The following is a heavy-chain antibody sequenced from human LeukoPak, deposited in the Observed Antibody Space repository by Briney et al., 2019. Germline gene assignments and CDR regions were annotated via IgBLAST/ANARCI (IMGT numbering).Heavy chain of an antibody. V-gene: IGHV3-21*01. J-gene: IGHJ4*02. CDR1: GFTFSSYS. D-gene: IGHD3-3*01. CDR3: ASEVYYDFWSGLEDY. Sequence: GGSLRLSCAASGFTFSSYSMNWVRQAPGKGLEWVSSISSSSSYIYYADSVKGRFTISRDNAKNSLYLQMNSLRAEDTAVYYCASEVYYDFWSGLEDYWGQGTLVTVSS. CDR2: ISSSSSYI.